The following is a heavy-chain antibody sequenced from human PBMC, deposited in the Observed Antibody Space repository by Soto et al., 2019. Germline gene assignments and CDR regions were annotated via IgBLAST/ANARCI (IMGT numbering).Heavy chain of an antibody. D-gene: IGHD2-2*01. J-gene: IGHJ4*02. CDR3: AREGYCSSTSCYSFDY. CDR1: GFTFRSYA. CDR2: ISSNGGST. Sequence: EVQLVESGGGWVQPGGSLRPSCAPSGFTFRSYARHWVGKAPGKGLEYVSAISSNGGSTYYANSVKGRFTISRDNSKNTLYLQRGSLRAEDMAVYYCAREGYCSSTSCYSFDYWGQGTLVTVSS. V-gene: IGHV3-64*01.